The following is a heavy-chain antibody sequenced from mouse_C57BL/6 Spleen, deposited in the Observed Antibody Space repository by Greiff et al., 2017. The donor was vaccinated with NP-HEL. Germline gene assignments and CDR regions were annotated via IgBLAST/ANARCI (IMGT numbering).Heavy chain of an antibody. J-gene: IGHJ2*01. CDR1: GYTFTSYW. CDR2: IDPPDSYT. D-gene: IGHD1-1*01. Sequence: QVQLQQPGAELVKPGASVKLSCKASGYTFTSYWMQWVKQRPGQGLEWIGEIDPPDSYTNYNQKFKGKATLTVDTSSSTAYMQLSSLTSEDSAVYYCAAFITTVVANFDDWGQGTTLTVSS. CDR3: AAFITTVVANFDD. V-gene: IGHV1-50*01.